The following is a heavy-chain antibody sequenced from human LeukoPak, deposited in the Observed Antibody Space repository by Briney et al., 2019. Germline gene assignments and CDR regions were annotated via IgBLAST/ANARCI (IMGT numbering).Heavy chain of an antibody. V-gene: IGHV4-61*05. D-gene: IGHD6-13*01. J-gene: IGHJ4*02. CDR2: IYYSGST. CDR3: ARVTGYVMEDYFDY. Sequence: SETLSLTCTVSGGSISSSTYYWGWIRQPPGKGLEWIGYIYYSGSTNYNPSLKSRVTISVDTSKNQFSLRLSSVTAADTAVYYCARVTGYVMEDYFDYWGQGTLVTVSS. CDR1: GGSISSSTYY.